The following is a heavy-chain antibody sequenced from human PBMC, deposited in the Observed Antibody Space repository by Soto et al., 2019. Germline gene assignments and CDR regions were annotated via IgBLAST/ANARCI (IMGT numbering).Heavy chain of an antibody. V-gene: IGHV3-21*01. CDR2: ISSSTSYI. CDR3: ASIPHYDSSGHFDS. J-gene: IGHJ4*02. D-gene: IGHD3-22*01. CDR1: GFTFSPYS. Sequence: EVQLVESGGGLVKPGGSLRLSCAASGFTFSPYSMSWVRQAPGKGLEWVSCISSSTSYIYYADSVKGRFTISRDNAKNSLYLQMNSLRVEDTAVYYCASIPHYDSSGHFDSWGQGTLVTVSS.